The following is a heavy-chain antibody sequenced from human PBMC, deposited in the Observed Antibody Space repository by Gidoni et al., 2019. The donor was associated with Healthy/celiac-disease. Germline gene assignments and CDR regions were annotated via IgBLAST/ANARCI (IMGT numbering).Heavy chain of an antibody. CDR3: TTSPAYCGGDCFYDFDY. J-gene: IGHJ4*02. CDR2: IKSKTDGGTT. Sequence: EVQLVESGGGLVKPGGPLRLSCAASGFTFSNAGRSWVRQAPGKGLEWVGRIKSKTDGGTTDYAAPVKGRFTISRDDSKNTLYLQMNSLKTEDTAVYYCTTSPAYCGGDCFYDFDYWGQGTLVTVSS. V-gene: IGHV3-15*01. CDR1: GFTFSNAG. D-gene: IGHD2-21*02.